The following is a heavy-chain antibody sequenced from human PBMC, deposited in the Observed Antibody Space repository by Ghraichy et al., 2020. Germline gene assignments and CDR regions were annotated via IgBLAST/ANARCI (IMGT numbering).Heavy chain of an antibody. V-gene: IGHV3-74*01. CDR3: ARDPYCSSTNCYTGSWFDP. Sequence: GGSLRLSCAASGFTFSSYWMHWVRQAPGKGLVWVSSISTDGSRTSYADSVKGQFTISRDNAKNTLYLQMNSLRAEDTAVYYCARDPYCSSTNCYTGSWFDPWGLGTLVTVSS. D-gene: IGHD2-2*02. J-gene: IGHJ5*02. CDR1: GFTFSSYW. CDR2: ISTDGSRT.